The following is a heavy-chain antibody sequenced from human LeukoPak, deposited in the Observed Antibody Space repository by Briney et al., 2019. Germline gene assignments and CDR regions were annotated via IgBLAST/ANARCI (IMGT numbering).Heavy chain of an antibody. CDR1: GYTFTSYA. D-gene: IGHD6-19*01. CDR3: ARGVAGRSWFDP. Sequence: ASVKVSCKASGYTFTSYAMHWVRQAPGQRLEWMGWINAGNGNTKYSQKFQGTVTITRDTSASTAYMELSSLRSEDTAVYYCARGVAGRSWFDPWGQGTLVTVSS. J-gene: IGHJ5*02. V-gene: IGHV1-3*01. CDR2: INAGNGNT.